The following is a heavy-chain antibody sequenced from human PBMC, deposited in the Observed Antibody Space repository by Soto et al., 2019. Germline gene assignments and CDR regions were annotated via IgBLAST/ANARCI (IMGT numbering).Heavy chain of an antibody. V-gene: IGHV3-23*01. CDR1: GFTFSSYA. Sequence: EVQLLESGGGLVQPGGSLRLSCAASGFTFSSYALSWVRQAPGKGLEWVSIIGDSGGSTFYADSVKGRCTISRDNSKTTLYLQMNSLRAEDMAVYYCAKHFDSGCPDSWGQGTLVTVSS. J-gene: IGHJ4*02. D-gene: IGHD6-19*01. CDR2: IGDSGGST. CDR3: AKHFDSGCPDS.